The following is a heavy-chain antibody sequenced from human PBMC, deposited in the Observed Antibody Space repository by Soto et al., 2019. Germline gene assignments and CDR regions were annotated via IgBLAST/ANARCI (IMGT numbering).Heavy chain of an antibody. D-gene: IGHD6-19*01. CDR3: ARGFVKEQWLATLFFRH. Sequence: ASVKVSCKASGYTFTSYGISWVRQAPGQGLEWMGWISAYNGNTNYAQKLQGRVTMTTDTSTSTAYMELRSLRSDDTAVYYCARGFVKEQWLATLFFRHWGKGTLVTVSS. CDR1: GYTFTSYG. J-gene: IGHJ1*01. CDR2: ISAYNGNT. V-gene: IGHV1-18*01.